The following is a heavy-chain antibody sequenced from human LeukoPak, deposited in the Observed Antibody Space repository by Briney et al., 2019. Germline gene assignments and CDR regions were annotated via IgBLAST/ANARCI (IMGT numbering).Heavy chain of an antibody. D-gene: IGHD3-10*01. J-gene: IGHJ4*02. V-gene: IGHV4-38-2*02. CDR3: ARDHGTMVRGASGFDY. CDR1: GYSISSGYY. CDR2: FYHSGST. Sequence: SETLSLTCAVSGYSISSGYYWGWIRQPPGKGLEWIGSFYHSGSTYYNSSLKSRVTISVDTSKNQFSLKLSSVTAADTAVYYCARDHGTMVRGASGFDYWGQGTLVAVSS.